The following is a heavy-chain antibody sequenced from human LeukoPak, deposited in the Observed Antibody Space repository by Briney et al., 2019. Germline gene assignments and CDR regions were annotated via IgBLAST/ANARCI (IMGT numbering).Heavy chain of an antibody. CDR2: INPNSGDT. CDR3: ARDGPNSSSWYKPPFDY. D-gene: IGHD6-13*01. CDR1: GYTFTDYY. J-gene: IGHJ4*02. Sequence: GASVKVSCKASGYTFTDYYMHWVRQAPGQGLEWMGWINPNSGDTNYAQKFQDRVTMTRDTSVSTAYMELSRLRSDDTAVYYCARDGPNSSSWYKPPFDYWGQGTLVTVSS. V-gene: IGHV1-2*02.